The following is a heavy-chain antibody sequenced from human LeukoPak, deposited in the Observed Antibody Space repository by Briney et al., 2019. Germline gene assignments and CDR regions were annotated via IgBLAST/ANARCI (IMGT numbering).Heavy chain of an antibody. CDR2: IYYSGST. CDR1: GGSISSHY. J-gene: IGHJ6*02. CDR3: ARAGHYGEYGLDV. Sequence: SETLSLTCTVSGGSISSHYWSWIRQPPGKGLEWIGYIYYSGSTNYNPSLKSRATISVDPSENQFSLKLNSVTAADTALYYCARAGHYGEYGLDVWGQGTTVTVSS. D-gene: IGHD4-17*01. V-gene: IGHV4-59*11.